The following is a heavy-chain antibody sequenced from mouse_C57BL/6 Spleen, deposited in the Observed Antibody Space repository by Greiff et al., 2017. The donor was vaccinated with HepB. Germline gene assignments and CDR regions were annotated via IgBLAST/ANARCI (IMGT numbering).Heavy chain of an antibody. J-gene: IGHJ1*03. D-gene: IGHD1-1*01. Sequence: VQLQQSGAELVRPGSSVKLSCKASGYTFTSYWMDWVKQRPGQGLEWIGNIYPSDSETHYNQKFKDKATLTVDKSSSTAYMQLSSLTSEDSAVYYCARYGSSYDWYFDVWGTGTTVTVSS. V-gene: IGHV1-61*01. CDR2: IYPSDSET. CDR3: ARYGSSYDWYFDV. CDR1: GYTFTSYW.